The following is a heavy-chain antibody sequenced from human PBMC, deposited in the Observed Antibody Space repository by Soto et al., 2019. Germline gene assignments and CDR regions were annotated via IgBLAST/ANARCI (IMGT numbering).Heavy chain of an antibody. Sequence: GSLRLSCAASGFTFSYYAMSWVRQAPGKGLEWVSAISGSGGSTYYADSVKGRFTISRDNSKNTLYLQMNSLRAEDTAVYYCAKERFRDLTFDYWGQGTLVTVSS. CDR2: ISGSGGST. CDR3: AKERFRDLTFDY. CDR1: GFTFSYYA. V-gene: IGHV3-23*01. J-gene: IGHJ4*02.